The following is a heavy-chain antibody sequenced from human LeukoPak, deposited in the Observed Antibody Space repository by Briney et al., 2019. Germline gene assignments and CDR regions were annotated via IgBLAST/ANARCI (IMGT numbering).Heavy chain of an antibody. CDR2: IWYDGSNK. D-gene: IGHD3-3*01. Sequence: GGSLRLSCAASGFTFGSYGMHWVRQAPGKGLEWVAVIWYDGSNKYYADSVKGRFTISRDNSKNTLYLQMNSLRAEDTAVYYCAKDQSVTIFGVALSDYFDYWGQGTLVTVSS. CDR3: AKDQSVTIFGVALSDYFDY. J-gene: IGHJ4*02. V-gene: IGHV3-33*06. CDR1: GFTFGSYG.